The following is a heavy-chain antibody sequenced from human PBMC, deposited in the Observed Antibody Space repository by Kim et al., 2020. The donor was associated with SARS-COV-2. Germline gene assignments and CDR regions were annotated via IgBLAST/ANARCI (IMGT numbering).Heavy chain of an antibody. D-gene: IGHD6-19*01. CDR3: ARDQSAVAGTYYYYYGMDV. Sequence: GGSLRLSCAASGFTFSSYSMNWVRQAPGKGLEWVSSISSSSSYIYYADSVKGRFTISRDNAKNSLYLQMNSLRAEDTAVYYCARDQSAVAGTYYYYYGMDVWGQGTTVTVSS. CDR2: ISSSSSYI. V-gene: IGHV3-21*01. CDR1: GFTFSSYS. J-gene: IGHJ6*02.